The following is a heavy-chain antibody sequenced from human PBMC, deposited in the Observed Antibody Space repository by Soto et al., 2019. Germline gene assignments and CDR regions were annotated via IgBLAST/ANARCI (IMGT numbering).Heavy chain of an antibody. D-gene: IGHD2-2*01. CDR3: ARVVLVPAANDGCGMDV. CDR1: GYTFTSYG. CDR2: ISAYNGNT. V-gene: IGHV1-18*01. J-gene: IGHJ6*02. Sequence: QVQLVQSGAEVKKPGASVKVSCKASGYTFTSYGISWVRQAPGQGLEWMGWISAYNGNTNYAQKLQGRVTMTTDTSTSTAYMELRSLRSDDTAVYYCARVVLVPAANDGCGMDVWGQGTTVTVSS.